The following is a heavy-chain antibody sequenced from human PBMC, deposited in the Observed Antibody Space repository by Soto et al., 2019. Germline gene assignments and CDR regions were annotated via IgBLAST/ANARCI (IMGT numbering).Heavy chain of an antibody. D-gene: IGHD6-13*01. V-gene: IGHV2-26*04. CDR1: GFSLSNAGLG. Sequence: QVTVKESGPVLVKPTETLTLTCTVSGFSLSNAGLGVSWIRQPPGKALEWLAHIFSNDEKSYSTSLKSRLTISKDTAKGQVGPTMTNMDPVDTATYYCASTYSSSWYWFDPWGQGTLVTVSS. CDR3: ASTYSSSWYWFDP. CDR2: IFSNDEK. J-gene: IGHJ5*02.